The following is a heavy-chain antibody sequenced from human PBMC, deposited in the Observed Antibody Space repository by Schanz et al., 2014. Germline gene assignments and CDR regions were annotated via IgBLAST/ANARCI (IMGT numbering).Heavy chain of an antibody. Sequence: QVQLVESGGGVVQPGRSLRLFCAASGFTFRSYGMHWVRQAPGKGLEWVALISYDGSSKNHADSVQGRFTISRDNSKNTFYLHMNSLRNEDTAVYFCAKDRGDGYSNGIFQYWGLGTLVTVSS. CDR3: AKDRGDGYSNGIFQY. V-gene: IGHV3-30*18. CDR2: ISYDGSSK. J-gene: IGHJ4*02. CDR1: GFTFRSYG. D-gene: IGHD5-18*01.